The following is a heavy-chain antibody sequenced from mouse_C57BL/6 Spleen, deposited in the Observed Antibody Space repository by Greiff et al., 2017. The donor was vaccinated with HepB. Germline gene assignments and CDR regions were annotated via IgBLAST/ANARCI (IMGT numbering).Heavy chain of an antibody. D-gene: IGHD1-2*01. CDR3: APLGSYAMDY. J-gene: IGHJ4*01. V-gene: IGHV1-9*01. Sequence: VQLVESGAELMKPGASVKLSCKATGYTFTGYWIEWVKQRPGHGLEWIGEILPGSGSTNYKEKFKGKATFTADTSSNTAYMQLSSLTTEDSAIYYCAPLGSYAMDYWGQGTSVTVSS. CDR1: GYTFTGYW. CDR2: ILPGSGST.